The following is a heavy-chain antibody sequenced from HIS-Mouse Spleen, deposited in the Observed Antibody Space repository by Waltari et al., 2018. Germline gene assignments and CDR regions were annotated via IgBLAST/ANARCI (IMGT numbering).Heavy chain of an antibody. D-gene: IGHD2-21*01. CDR1: GGSISSSSYY. CDR3: ARKRIASGWFDP. Sequence: QLQLQESGPGLVKPSETLSLTCTVSGGSISSSSYYWGWIRQPPGKGLEWIGSIYYSGGTNHNPSLKSRVTISVDTSKNQFSRKLSSVTAADTAVYYCARKRIASGWFDPWGQGTLVTVSS. J-gene: IGHJ5*02. CDR2: IYYSGGT. V-gene: IGHV4-39*01.